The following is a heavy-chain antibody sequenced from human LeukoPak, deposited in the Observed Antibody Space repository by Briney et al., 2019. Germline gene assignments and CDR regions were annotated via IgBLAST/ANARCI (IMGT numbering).Heavy chain of an antibody. J-gene: IGHJ4*02. CDR1: GFTFNNYA. Sequence: GRSLRLSCAASGFTFNNYAMHWVRQAPGKGLEWVAVISYDGSNKYYADSVKGRFTISGDSSKNTLYLQMNSLRAEDTAVYYCAREVIRAVADYWGQGTLVTVSS. D-gene: IGHD6-19*01. CDR3: AREVIRAVADY. V-gene: IGHV3-30*04. CDR2: ISYDGSNK.